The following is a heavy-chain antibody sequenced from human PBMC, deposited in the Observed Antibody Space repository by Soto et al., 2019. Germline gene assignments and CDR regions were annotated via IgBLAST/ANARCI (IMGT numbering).Heavy chain of an antibody. D-gene: IGHD6-6*01. Sequence: QVQLVESGGGVVQPGGSLRLSCEASGFNFNTYGMHWVRQSPGKGLEWVAIIWYEGSNKNYADSVKGRFAISRDNSKNTLWLQMNNLRDEYTAVYYCARDKGPVAARVSLDYWGQGTLVTVSS. CDR2: IWYEGSNK. V-gene: IGHV3-33*01. J-gene: IGHJ4*02. CDR3: ARDKGPVAARVSLDY. CDR1: GFNFNTYG.